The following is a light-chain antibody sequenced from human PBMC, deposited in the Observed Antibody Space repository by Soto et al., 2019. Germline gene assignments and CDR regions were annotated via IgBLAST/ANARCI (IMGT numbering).Light chain of an antibody. J-gene: IGKJ4*01. Sequence: DIQMTQSPSTLSASVGDRVSITCRASQSISSCLAWYQQKPGKAPKFLIYDASSLQSGVPSRFSGRGSGTEFTITISSLQPDDVATYYCQQYNSYPLTFGGGTKVEIK. V-gene: IGKV1-5*01. CDR2: DAS. CDR1: QSISSC. CDR3: QQYNSYPLT.